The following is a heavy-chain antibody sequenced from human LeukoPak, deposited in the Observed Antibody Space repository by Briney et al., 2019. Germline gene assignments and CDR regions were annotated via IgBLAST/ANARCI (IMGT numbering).Heavy chain of an antibody. CDR2: ISSSGSTI. V-gene: IGHV3-11*01. CDR1: GFTFSDYY. Sequence: PGGSLRLSCAASGFTFSDYYMSWIRQAPGKGLEWVSYISSSGSTIYHADSVKGRFTISRDNAKNSLYLQMNCLRAEDTAVYYCAKPPYDCSGGSCYSAEYFQHWGQGTLVTVSS. CDR3: AKPPYDCSGGSCYSAEYFQH. J-gene: IGHJ1*01. D-gene: IGHD2-15*01.